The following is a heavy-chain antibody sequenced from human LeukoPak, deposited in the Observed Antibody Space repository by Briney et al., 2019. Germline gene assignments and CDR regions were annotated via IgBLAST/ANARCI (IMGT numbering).Heavy chain of an antibody. Sequence: SVKVSCKASGGTFSSYAISWVRQAPGQGLEWMGGIIPIFGTANYAQKLQGRVTITADESTSTAYMELSSLRSEDTAVYYCARVGCSGGSCYPNYYYYGMDVWGQGTTVTVSS. CDR3: ARVGCSGGSCYPNYYYYGMDV. CDR2: IIPIFGTA. CDR1: GGTFSSYA. D-gene: IGHD2-15*01. V-gene: IGHV1-69*01. J-gene: IGHJ6*02.